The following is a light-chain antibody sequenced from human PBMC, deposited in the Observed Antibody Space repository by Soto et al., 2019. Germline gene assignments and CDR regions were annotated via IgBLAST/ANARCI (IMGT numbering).Light chain of an antibody. J-gene: IGLJ1*01. CDR3: GSYTGTIYV. CDR2: EVS. V-gene: IGLV2-14*01. CDR1: SGDVGVYKF. Sequence: QSFLTQPASVSGSPGQSITISCTGTSGDVGVYKFVSWYQQHPGKAPKLIIYEVSNRPSGVSSRFSGSMSGNTASLTISGLQAEDEADYYCGSYTGTIYVFGTGTKVTVL.